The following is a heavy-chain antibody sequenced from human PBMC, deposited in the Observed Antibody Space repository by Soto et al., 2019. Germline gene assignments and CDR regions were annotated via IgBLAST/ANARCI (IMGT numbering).Heavy chain of an antibody. Sequence: GASVKVSCKASGYTFTSYGISWVRQAPGQGLEWMGWISAYNGNTNYAQKLRGRVTMTTDTSTSTAYMELRSLRSDDTAVYYCARKIDGYNLWDNWFDPWGPGTLVTVS. CDR2: ISAYNGNT. V-gene: IGHV1-18*01. CDR3: ARKIDGYNLWDNWFDP. J-gene: IGHJ5*02. CDR1: GYTFTSYG. D-gene: IGHD5-12*01.